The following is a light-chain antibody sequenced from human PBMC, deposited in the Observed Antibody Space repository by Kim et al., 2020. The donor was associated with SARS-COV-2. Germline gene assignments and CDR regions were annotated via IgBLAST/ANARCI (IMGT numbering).Light chain of an antibody. Sequence: SSELTQDPAVSVALGQTVRITCQGDSLRRYYASWYQQKPGQAPVLVIYGKNNRPSGIPDRFSGSSSGNPASLTITGAQSEDEADYYCNSRDSSGNHRVVF. J-gene: IGLJ2*01. CDR2: GKN. CDR1: SLRRYY. CDR3: NSRDSSGNHRVV. V-gene: IGLV3-19*01.